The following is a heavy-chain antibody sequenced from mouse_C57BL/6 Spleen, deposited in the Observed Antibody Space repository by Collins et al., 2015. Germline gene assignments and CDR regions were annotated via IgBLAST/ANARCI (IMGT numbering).Heavy chain of an antibody. J-gene: IGHJ2*01. CDR2: IYPGSDST. D-gene: IGHD1-1*01. V-gene: IGHV1-55*01. CDR3: ARRNYDYGSSFDY. Sequence: QVQLQQPGAELVKPGASVKMSCKASGYTFTSYWITWVKQRPGQGLEWIGDIYPGSDSTNYNEKFKSKATLTVDTSSSTAYMQLSSLTSEDSAVYYCARRNYDYGSSFDYWGQGTTLTVSS. CDR1: GYTFTSYW.